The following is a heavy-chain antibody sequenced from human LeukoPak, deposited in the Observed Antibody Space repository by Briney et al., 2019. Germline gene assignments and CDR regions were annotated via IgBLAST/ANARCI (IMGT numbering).Heavy chain of an antibody. D-gene: IGHD3-10*01. V-gene: IGHV3-30*18. CDR3: AKDGDYYGSGTKGYYFDY. CDR1: GFTFSTYG. Sequence: HPGGSLRLSCAASGFTFSTYGMPWVRQAPGKGLEWVAVISYDGRNKNYPDSVKGRFTFSKDNSKNTLYLQMNSLRAEDTAVYYCAKDGDYYGSGTKGYYFDYWGQGILVTVSS. J-gene: IGHJ4*02. CDR2: ISYDGRNK.